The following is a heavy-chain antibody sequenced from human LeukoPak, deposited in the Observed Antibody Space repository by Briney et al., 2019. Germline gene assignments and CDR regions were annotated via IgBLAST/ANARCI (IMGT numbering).Heavy chain of an antibody. J-gene: IGHJ5*02. D-gene: IGHD6-13*01. V-gene: IGHV3-23*01. CDR2: ISGSGVSA. CDR1: GFTFNAYA. Sequence: PGGSLRVSCAASGFTFNAYAMSWVRQVPGKGLEWISAISGSGVSAYYADSVKGRFTISRDNSKNTLYLQMNSLRAEDTAVYYCAKRRETDSSSWYVSSTPAPWGQGTLVTVSS. CDR3: AKRRETDSSSWYVSSTPAP.